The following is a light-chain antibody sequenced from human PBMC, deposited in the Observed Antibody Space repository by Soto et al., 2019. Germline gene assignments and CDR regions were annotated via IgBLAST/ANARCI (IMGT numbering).Light chain of an antibody. V-gene: IGKV4-1*01. CDR3: QQYFSAPLT. CDR1: QNVLYSSNNKNY. Sequence: ILVTDCTHSLAVSLGEGAAINCNASQNVLYSSNNKNYLAWYQHKPGQPPKLLIYWASTRESGVPDRFSGSGSGTDFTLTISSLQAEDVAVYYCQQYFSAPLTFGGGTKVDIK. CDR2: WAS. J-gene: IGKJ4*01.